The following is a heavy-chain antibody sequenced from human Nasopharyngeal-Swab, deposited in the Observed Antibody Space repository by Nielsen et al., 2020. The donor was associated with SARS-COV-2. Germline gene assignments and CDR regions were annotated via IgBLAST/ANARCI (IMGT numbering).Heavy chain of an antibody. CDR2: ISWNSGSI. D-gene: IGHD1-20*01. Sequence: SLKISCAASGFTFDDYAMHWVRQAPGKGLEWVSGISWNSGSIGYADSVKGRFTISRDNAKNSLYLQMNSLRAEDTASYYCAKDITEGGGYWGQGTLVTVSS. CDR1: GFTFDDYA. V-gene: IGHV3-9*01. J-gene: IGHJ4*02. CDR3: AKDITEGGGY.